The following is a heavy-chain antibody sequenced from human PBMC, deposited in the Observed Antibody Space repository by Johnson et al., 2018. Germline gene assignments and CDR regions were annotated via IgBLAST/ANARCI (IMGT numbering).Heavy chain of an antibody. J-gene: IGHJ5*02. D-gene: IGHD3-3*01. CDR3: ARGYYHFGRILLYH. CDR1: GGSLSGYY. V-gene: IGHV4-34*10. Sequence: QVQLQESGPGLVKPSETLSLTCGVYGGSLSGYYWNWIRQTPGKGLEWIGDINHSGVTNYNPSLQSRLFISLDKSQCLFSLRRSSVTATDPSVYYCARGYYHFGRILLYHWGQGTLVTVSP. CDR2: INHSGVT.